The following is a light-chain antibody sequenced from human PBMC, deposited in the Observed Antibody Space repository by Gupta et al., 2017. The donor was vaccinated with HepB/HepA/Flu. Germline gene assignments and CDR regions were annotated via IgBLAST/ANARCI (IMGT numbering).Light chain of an antibody. CDR3: AAWDTSLNVVV. CDR1: SSNVARNN. CDR2: YND. J-gene: IGLJ2*01. Sequence: QSVLTQSPSVSGTPGQRVTIYCSGSSSNVARNNVNWYQQVPGTAPKLLIYYNDERPSGVPDRFSGSKSGTSASLAISGLQSEDEADYYCAAWDTSLNVVVFGGGTKLTVL. V-gene: IGLV1-44*01.